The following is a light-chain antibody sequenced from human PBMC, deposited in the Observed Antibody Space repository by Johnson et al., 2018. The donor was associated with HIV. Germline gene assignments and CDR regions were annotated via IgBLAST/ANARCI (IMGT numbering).Light chain of an antibody. Sequence: QSVLTQPPSVSAAPGQKVTISCSGSSSNIANKYVSWYQHLPGTAPKLLIYENTRRPSGIPDRFSGSKSATSATLGITGLQPGDEAEYYCATWDSSMTDGGVFGTGTKVTVL. V-gene: IGLV1-51*02. J-gene: IGLJ1*01. CDR1: SSNIANKY. CDR2: ENT. CDR3: ATWDSSMTDGGV.